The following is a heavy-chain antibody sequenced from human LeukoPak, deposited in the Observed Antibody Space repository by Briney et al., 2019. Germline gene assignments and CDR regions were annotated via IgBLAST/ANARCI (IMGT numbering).Heavy chain of an antibody. CDR3: AKLGGPRVVAATRFDY. CDR2: IWYDGSNK. D-gene: IGHD2-15*01. V-gene: IGHV3-33*06. Sequence: PGRSLRLSCAASGFTFSSYGMHWVRQAPGKGLEWVAVIWYDGSNKYYADSVKGRFTISRDNSKNTLYLQMNSLRAEDTAVYYCAKLGGPRVVAATRFDYWGQGTLVTVSS. CDR1: GFTFSSYG. J-gene: IGHJ4*02.